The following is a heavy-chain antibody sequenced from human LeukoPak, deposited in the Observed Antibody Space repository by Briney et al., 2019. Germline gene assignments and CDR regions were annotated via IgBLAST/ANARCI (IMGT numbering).Heavy chain of an antibody. Sequence: SETLPLTCTVSGGSISSSSYYWGWIRQPPGKGLEWIGSIYYSGSTYYNPSLKSRVTISVDTSKNQFSLKLSSVTAADTAVYYCARDSAASGWAHDYWGQGTLVTVSS. CDR3: ARDSAASGWAHDY. J-gene: IGHJ4*02. CDR2: IYYSGST. D-gene: IGHD6-19*01. CDR1: GGSISSSSYY. V-gene: IGHV4-39*07.